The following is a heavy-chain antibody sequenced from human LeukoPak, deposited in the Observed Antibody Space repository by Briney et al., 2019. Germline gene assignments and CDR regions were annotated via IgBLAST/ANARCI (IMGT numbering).Heavy chain of an antibody. CDR1: GGTFSSYA. V-gene: IGHV1-69*04. CDR3: ARGYLEYQVDY. Sequence: GSSVKVSCKSSGGTFSSYAIIWVRQAPGQGLEWMGRIIPIVGIAKYAQKFQGRVTITADKSTSTSYMELSSLRSEDTAVYYCARGYLEYQVDYWGQGTQVTVSS. D-gene: IGHD2-2*01. J-gene: IGHJ4*02. CDR2: IIPIVGIA.